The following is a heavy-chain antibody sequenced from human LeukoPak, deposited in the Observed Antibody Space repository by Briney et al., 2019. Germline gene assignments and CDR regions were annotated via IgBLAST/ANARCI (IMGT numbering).Heavy chain of an antibody. CDR2: IRSKAYGGTT. Sequence: GGSLRLFCTASGFTFGDSAMSWVRQAPGKGLEWVGFIRSKAYGGTTEYAASVKGRFTISRDDSKSIAYLQMNSLKTEDTAVYYCTRYGGNSFSYWGQGTLVTVSS. V-gene: IGHV3-49*04. CDR3: TRYGGNSFSY. CDR1: GFTFGDSA. D-gene: IGHD4-23*01. J-gene: IGHJ4*02.